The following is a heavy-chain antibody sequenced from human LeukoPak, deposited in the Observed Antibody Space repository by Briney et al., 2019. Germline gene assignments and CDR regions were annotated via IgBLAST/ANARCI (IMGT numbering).Heavy chain of an antibody. CDR1: GWTFSTYA. J-gene: IGHJ4*02. D-gene: IGHD3-16*01. Sequence: GESLRLSCAASGWTFSTYAMSWVRQAPGKGLVWVSYISDSGGSTYYAASVKRRFTTSRDNSKNTLYLQMSSLRVEHTAVYYCVSNLKETSSPGWGRPLDYWGQGTLVTVSS. V-gene: IGHV3-23*01. CDR2: ISDSGGST. CDR3: VSNLKETSSPGWGRPLDY.